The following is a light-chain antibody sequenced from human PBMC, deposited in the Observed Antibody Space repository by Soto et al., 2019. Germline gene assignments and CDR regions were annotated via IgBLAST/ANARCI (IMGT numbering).Light chain of an antibody. CDR3: AAWYDSLNAL. Sequence: QSVLTQPTSASGTPGQRITISCSGSSSNIGDNPVNWYQQLPGAAPKLLISINDQRHSGVPVRFSGSKYGTSASLTISGLQPEDEADYYCAAWYDSLNALVGTGTK. CDR1: SSNIGDNP. J-gene: IGLJ1*01. CDR2: IND. V-gene: IGLV1-44*01.